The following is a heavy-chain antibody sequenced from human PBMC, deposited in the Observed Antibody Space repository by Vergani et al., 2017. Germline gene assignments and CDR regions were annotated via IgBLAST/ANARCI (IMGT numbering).Heavy chain of an antibody. J-gene: IGHJ5*02. CDR2: INSDGSST. D-gene: IGHD6-19*01. V-gene: IGHV3-74*01. CDR1: GFTFSSYW. CDR3: AKSLYLSSGWYGGFDP. Sequence: EVQLVESGGGLVQPGGSLRLSCAASGFTFSSYWMHWVRQAPGKGLVWVSRINSDGSSTSYADSVKGRFTISRDNSKNSLYLQMNSLRAEDTAVYYCAKSLYLSSGWYGGFDPWGQGTLVTVSS.